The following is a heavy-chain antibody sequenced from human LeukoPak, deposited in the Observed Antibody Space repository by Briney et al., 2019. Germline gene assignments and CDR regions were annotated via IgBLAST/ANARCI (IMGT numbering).Heavy chain of an antibody. CDR1: GYTFTIYY. J-gene: IGHJ3*02. CDR3: AREVIPDAFDI. D-gene: IGHD2-21*01. Sequence: RASVKVSCKASGYTFTIYYLHWVRQAPGQGLEWVGIINPSGGSTSYEQKFQGRVTMTRDTSTSTVYMELSSLRSEDTAVYYCAREVIPDAFDIWGQGTMVTVSS. V-gene: IGHV1-46*01. CDR2: INPSGGST.